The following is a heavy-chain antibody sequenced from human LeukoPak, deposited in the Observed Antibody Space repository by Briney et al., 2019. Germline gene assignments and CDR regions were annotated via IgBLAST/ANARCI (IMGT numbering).Heavy chain of an antibody. J-gene: IGHJ1*01. CDR3: GXVXISTGTYSAS. Sequence: SETLSLTCNVSGDAIWDYYWSWLRQPAGQRLEWIGRIYCSGFTYYNLSLDNRVTMSIDTSKNHFSLTQNSVTAADTAIYYCGXVXISTGTYSASWGEGLLVTVS. V-gene: IGHV4-4*07. D-gene: IGHD1/OR15-1a*01. CDR1: GDAIWDYY. CDR2: IYCSGFT.